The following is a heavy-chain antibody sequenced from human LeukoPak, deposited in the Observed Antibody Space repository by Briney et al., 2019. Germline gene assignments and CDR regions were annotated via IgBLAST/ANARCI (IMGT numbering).Heavy chain of an antibody. J-gene: IGHJ4*02. V-gene: IGHV3-23*01. D-gene: IGHD3-22*01. CDR3: AKRPDRSFYDRTGYYYFDY. CDR2: IGGLGGST. Sequence: GGPLRLSCAASGFTFSSYAMSWVRQAPGKGLEWVSSIGGLGGSTFYAVSVKGRFTISRDNSKNTLYLQMNSLRAEDTAVYYCAKRPDRSFYDRTGYYYFDYWGQGTLVTVSS. CDR1: GFTFSSYA.